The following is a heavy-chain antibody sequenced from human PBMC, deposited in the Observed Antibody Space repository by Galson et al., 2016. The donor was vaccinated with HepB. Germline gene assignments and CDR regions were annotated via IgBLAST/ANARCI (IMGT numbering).Heavy chain of an antibody. CDR3: ATQLDF. CDR2: IYHTGRP. CDR1: GGSVSSGDYS. V-gene: IGHV4-30-2*01. J-gene: IGHJ4*02. Sequence: TLSLTCAVSGGSVSSGDYSWSWIRQPPGKGLEWIGYIYHTGRPHYMPSLRSRVTISLDKSKNQISLKLNSVTAADTAVYYCATQLDFWGQGTLVTVSS.